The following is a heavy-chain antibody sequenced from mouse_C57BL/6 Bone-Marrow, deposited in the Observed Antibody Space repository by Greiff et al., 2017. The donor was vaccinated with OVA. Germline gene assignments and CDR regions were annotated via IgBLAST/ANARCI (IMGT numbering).Heavy chain of an antibody. Sequence: VQLQQPGAELVRPGTSVKLSCKASGYTFTNYWMHWVKQRPGQGLEWIGVIAPSDSYINYNQKFKGRATLTVDTSSSTAYMYLSSLTSEDSAVYYCAHYGSRLYLHYWGQGTSLTVSS. CDR3: AHYGSRLYLHY. V-gene: IGHV1-59*01. D-gene: IGHD1-1*01. CDR2: IAPSDSYI. CDR1: GYTFTNYW. J-gene: IGHJ2*02.